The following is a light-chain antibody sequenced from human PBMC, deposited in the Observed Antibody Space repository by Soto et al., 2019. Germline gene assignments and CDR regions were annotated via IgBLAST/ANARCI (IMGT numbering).Light chain of an antibody. CDR2: DAS. CDR3: QHYHNLPYS. V-gene: IGKV1-33*01. CDR1: QDITSY. Sequence: DMHVSHSPSSLTASIGERVTSTCQASQDITSYLNWYQQKPGKAPKLLIYDASNLETGVPSRFSGSGSGTDFTFTINSLQPEDIATYYCQHYHNLPYSFGQGTKVDI. J-gene: IGKJ2*03.